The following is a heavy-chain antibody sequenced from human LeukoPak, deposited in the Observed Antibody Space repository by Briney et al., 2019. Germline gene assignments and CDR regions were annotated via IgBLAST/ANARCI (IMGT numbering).Heavy chain of an antibody. CDR1: GYTFTGYY. D-gene: IGHD2-2*01. CDR2: INPNSGGT. Sequence: ASVKVSCKASGYTFTGYYMHWVRQAPGQGLEWMGWINPNSGGTNYAQKFQGRVTMTRDTSISTAYMELSRLRSDDTAVYYCARDGPPLVVAPAATNWFDPWGQGTLVTVSS. J-gene: IGHJ5*02. CDR3: ARDGPPLVVAPAATNWFDP. V-gene: IGHV1-2*02.